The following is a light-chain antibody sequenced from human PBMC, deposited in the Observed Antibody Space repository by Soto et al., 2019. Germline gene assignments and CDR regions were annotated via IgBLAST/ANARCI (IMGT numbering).Light chain of an antibody. J-gene: IGKJ4*01. Sequence: EIELTQSPGTLSLSPGEIATLSYRASQSVSSSYLAWYQQKPGQAPRLIIYGASSRATGIPDRFSGSGSGTDFTLTISSLQAEDLAVYYCQQYYSTPLTLGGGTKVDIK. CDR1: QSVSSSY. CDR2: GAS. CDR3: QQYYSTPLT. V-gene: IGKV3-20*01.